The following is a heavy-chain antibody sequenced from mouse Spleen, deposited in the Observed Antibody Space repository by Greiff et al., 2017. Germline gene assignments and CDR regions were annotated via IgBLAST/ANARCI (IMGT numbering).Heavy chain of an antibody. CDR1: GFTFSSYA. D-gene: IGHD2-12*01. Sequence: EVQVVESGGGLVKPGGSLKLSCAASGFTFSSYAMSWVRQTPEKRLEWVATISSGGSYTYYPDSVKGRFTISRDNAKNTLYLQMSSLRSEDTAMYYCARVGVYDWYFDVWGAGTTVTVSS. CDR2: ISSGGSYT. V-gene: IGHV5-9-3*01. CDR3: ARVGVYDWYFDV. J-gene: IGHJ1*01.